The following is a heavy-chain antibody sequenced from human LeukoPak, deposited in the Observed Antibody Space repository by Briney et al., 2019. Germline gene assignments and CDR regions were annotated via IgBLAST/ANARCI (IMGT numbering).Heavy chain of an antibody. J-gene: IGHJ4*02. CDR1: GFTFSSYA. CDR3: AKLVGYSYGYFDY. V-gene: IGHV3-23*01. Sequence: GGSLRLSCAASGFTFSSYAMSWVRQAPGKGLEWVSDISGSGGSTYYADSVKGRFTISRGNSKNTLYLQMNSLRAEDTAVYYCAKLVGYSYGYFDYWGQGTLVTVSS. D-gene: IGHD5-18*01. CDR2: ISGSGGST.